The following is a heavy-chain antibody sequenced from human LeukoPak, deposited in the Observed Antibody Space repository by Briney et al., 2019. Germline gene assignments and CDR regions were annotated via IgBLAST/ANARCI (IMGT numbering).Heavy chain of an antibody. CDR1: GYSISSGYY. D-gene: IGHD3-10*01. CDR3: ASYYASGVSAYNYYGMDV. Sequence: SETLSLTCAVSGYSISSGYYWGCIRQPPGKGLEWIGSMSHNRGTYYNPSLKSRVTISMDTSKNQFSLRLSSVTAADTAVYYCASYYASGVSAYNYYGMDVWGKGTTVTVSS. CDR2: MSHNRGT. V-gene: IGHV4-38-2*01. J-gene: IGHJ6*04.